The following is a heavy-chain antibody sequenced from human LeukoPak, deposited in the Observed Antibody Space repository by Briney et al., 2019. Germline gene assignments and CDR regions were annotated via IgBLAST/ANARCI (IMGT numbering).Heavy chain of an antibody. J-gene: IGHJ4*02. CDR3: ARLDTIFGVAKGFDY. CDR1: GGSISGYY. V-gene: IGHV4-59*01. Sequence: SETLSLTCTVSGGSISGYYWGWTRQPPGKGLEYIGYIYYSGSTNYSPSLKSRVTISVDTSNHQFSLKPSSVTAADTAVYYCARLDTIFGVAKGFDYWGQGTLVTVSS. D-gene: IGHD3-3*01. CDR2: IYYSGST.